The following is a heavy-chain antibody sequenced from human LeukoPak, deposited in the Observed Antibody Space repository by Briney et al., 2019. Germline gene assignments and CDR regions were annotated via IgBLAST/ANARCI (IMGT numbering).Heavy chain of an antibody. D-gene: IGHD5-18*01. CDR3: ATGHSYGYDY. J-gene: IGHJ4*02. V-gene: IGHV3-23*01. CDR1: GFTFSTYS. CDR2: ISASGDTT. Sequence: GGSLRLSCAVSGFTFSTYSMSWVRQTPGKGLEWVSTISASGDTTDYADSVKGRFTISRDNAKNTLYLQMNSLRADDSGVYYCATGHSYGYDYWGQGVLVTVSS.